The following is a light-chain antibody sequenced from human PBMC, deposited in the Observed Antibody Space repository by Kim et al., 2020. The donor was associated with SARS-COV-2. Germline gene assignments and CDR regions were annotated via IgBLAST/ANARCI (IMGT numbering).Light chain of an antibody. CDR1: QSISSW. V-gene: IGKV1-5*03. CDR2: KAS. Sequence: ASVGDRVTITCRASQSISSWLAWYQLKPGKAPKLLIYKASSLEGGVPSRFSGSGSGTEFTLTISSLQPDDFATYYCQQYNSYSYTFGQGTKLEI. J-gene: IGKJ2*01. CDR3: QQYNSYSYT.